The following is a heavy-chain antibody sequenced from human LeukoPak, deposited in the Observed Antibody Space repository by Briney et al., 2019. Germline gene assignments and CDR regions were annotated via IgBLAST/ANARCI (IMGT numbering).Heavy chain of an antibody. J-gene: IGHJ4*02. CDR1: GLTFSTYW. CDR3: ATSARTYIGSSLDY. Sequence: PGGSLRLSCAASGLTFSTYWMHWVRQDPGKGLVWVSRISSDASITSYADPVKGRFTISRDNAKNTLYLQMNSLRAEDTALYYCATSARTYIGSSLDYWGQGTLVTVPS. CDR2: ISSDASIT. V-gene: IGHV3-74*01. D-gene: IGHD2-15*01.